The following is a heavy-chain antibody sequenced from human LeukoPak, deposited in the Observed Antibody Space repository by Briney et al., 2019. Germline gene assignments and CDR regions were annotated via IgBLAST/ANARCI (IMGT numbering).Heavy chain of an antibody. Sequence: SVKVSCKASGGSFSSYATSWVRQAPGQGLEWMGGIIPIFGTANYAQKFQGRVTITADESTSTAYMELSSLRSEDTAVYYCARDSVSRRYFDLWGRGTLVTVSS. CDR1: GGSFSSYA. CDR3: ARDSVSRRYFDL. D-gene: IGHD5/OR15-5a*01. CDR2: IIPIFGTA. V-gene: IGHV1-69*13. J-gene: IGHJ2*01.